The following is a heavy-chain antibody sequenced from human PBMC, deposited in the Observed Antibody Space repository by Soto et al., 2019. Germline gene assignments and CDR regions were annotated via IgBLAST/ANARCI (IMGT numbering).Heavy chain of an antibody. CDR3: ARQFEVGGYYFDY. J-gene: IGHJ4*02. D-gene: IGHD3-10*01. CDR1: GGSISSGGYY. V-gene: IGHV4-31*03. CDR2: IYYSGST. Sequence: QVQLQESGPGLVKPSQTLSLTCTVSGGSISSGGYYWSWIRQHPGKGLEWIGYIYYSGSTYYNTSLKSRVTISVDTSKNQFSLKLSSVTAADTAVYYCARQFEVGGYYFDYWGQGTLVTVSS.